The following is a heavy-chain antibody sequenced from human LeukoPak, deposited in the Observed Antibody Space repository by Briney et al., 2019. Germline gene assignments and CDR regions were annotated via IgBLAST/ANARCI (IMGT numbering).Heavy chain of an antibody. CDR3: ARVQAVGVPVAIDAYYDYGMDV. V-gene: IGHV1-69*04. CDR1: GGTFTKNA. D-gene: IGHD2-2*02. J-gene: IGHJ6*02. Sequence: SVKVSCKASGGTFTKNALNWVRQAPGQGLEWMGRVIPVVGVTRNAQGFQGRLTITADTSSTTAYMELSSLTSEDTAVYYCARVQAVGVPVAIDAYYDYGMDVWGQGTTVTVSS. CDR2: VIPVVGVT.